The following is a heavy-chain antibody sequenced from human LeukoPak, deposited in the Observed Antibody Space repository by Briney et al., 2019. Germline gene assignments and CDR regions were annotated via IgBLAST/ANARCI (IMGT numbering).Heavy chain of an antibody. CDR3: AREGVVPAATMDY. V-gene: IGHV1-69*01. Sequence: ASVKVSCKAPGGTFSSYAISWVRQAPGQGLEWMGGIIPIFGTANYAQKFQGRVTITADESTSTAYMELSSLRSEDTAVYYCAREGVVPAATMDYWGQGTLVTVSS. CDR1: GGTFSSYA. J-gene: IGHJ4*02. CDR2: IIPIFGTA. D-gene: IGHD2-2*01.